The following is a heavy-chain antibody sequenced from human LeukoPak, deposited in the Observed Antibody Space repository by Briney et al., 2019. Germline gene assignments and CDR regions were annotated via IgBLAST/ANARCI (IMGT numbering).Heavy chain of an antibody. V-gene: IGHV1-2*02. CDR2: INPNSGGT. D-gene: IGHD6-13*01. CDR1: GYTFTAYY. CDR3: ARGGQQQLVRFLDY. Sequence: GASVKVSCKASGYTFTAYYIHWVRQAPGQGLEWMRWINPNSGGTQYAQKFQGRVTVTRDTSVSTAYMEVSRLRSDDTAVYYCARGGQQQLVRFLDYWGQGTLVTVSS. J-gene: IGHJ4*02.